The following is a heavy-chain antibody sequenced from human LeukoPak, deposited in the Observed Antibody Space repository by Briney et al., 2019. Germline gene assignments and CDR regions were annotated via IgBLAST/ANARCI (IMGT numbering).Heavy chain of an antibody. CDR2: ISYDGSNK. CDR1: GFTFSSYA. Sequence: GRSLRLSCAVSGFTFSSYAMHWVRQAPGKGLEWVAVISYDGSNKYYADSVKGRFTISRDNSKNTLYLQMNSLRAEDTAVYHCARDFPYCSGGSCWGYFDYWGQGTLVTVSS. J-gene: IGHJ4*02. CDR3: ARDFPYCSGGSCWGYFDY. V-gene: IGHV3-30*04. D-gene: IGHD2-15*01.